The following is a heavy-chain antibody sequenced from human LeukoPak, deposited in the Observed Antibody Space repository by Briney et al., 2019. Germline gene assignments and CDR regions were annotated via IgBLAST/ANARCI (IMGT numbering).Heavy chain of an antibody. Sequence: GGSLRLSCAASGFTFSSYAMSWVRQAPGKGLEWVSAISGGGGSTYYADSVKGRFTISRDNSKNTLYLQMNSLRAEDTAVYYCAKSGYDSPYYFDYWGQGTLVTVSS. CDR1: GFTFSSYA. CDR2: ISGGGGST. CDR3: AKSGYDSPYYFDY. J-gene: IGHJ4*02. D-gene: IGHD5-12*01. V-gene: IGHV3-23*01.